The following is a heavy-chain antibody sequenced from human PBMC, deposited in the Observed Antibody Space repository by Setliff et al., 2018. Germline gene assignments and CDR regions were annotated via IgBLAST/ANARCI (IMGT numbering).Heavy chain of an antibody. Sequence: PGGSLRLSCAASGFTVSSYWMSWVRQAPGKGLEWVAKIKQDGNGKYYVDSVKGRFTISRDNDKNSLYLQMNSLSAEDTDVYDCAKMVGGSRSSGSCYFEYWGQGTLVTVSS. CDR2: IKQDGNGK. J-gene: IGHJ4*02. D-gene: IGHD2-15*01. CDR3: AKMVGGSRSSGSCYFEY. V-gene: IGHV3-7*03. CDR1: GFTVSSYW.